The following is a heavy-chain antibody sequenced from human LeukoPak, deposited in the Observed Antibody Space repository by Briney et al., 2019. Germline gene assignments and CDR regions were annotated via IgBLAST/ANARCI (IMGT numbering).Heavy chain of an antibody. Sequence: KPSETLSLTCTASGDSIITYYWSWIRQPPGKGLEWIGYMYYSGSTNYNPSLKSRVTISVDKSRNQFSLTLSSVTAADTAVYYCARHSRGYDSEFGYWGQGTLVTVSS. CDR1: GDSIITYY. J-gene: IGHJ4*02. V-gene: IGHV4-59*08. CDR3: ARHSRGYDSEFGY. D-gene: IGHD5-12*01. CDR2: MYYSGST.